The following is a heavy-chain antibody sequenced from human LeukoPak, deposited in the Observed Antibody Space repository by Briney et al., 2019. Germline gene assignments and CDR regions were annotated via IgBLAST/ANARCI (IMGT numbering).Heavy chain of an antibody. D-gene: IGHD1-26*01. CDR3: ARGGAVGDYYYYMDV. V-gene: IGHV3-21*01. CDR2: ISSSSSYI. CDR1: GFTFSSYS. Sequence: GGSLRLSCAASGFTFSSYSMNWVRQAPGKGLEWVSSISSSSSYIYYADSVKGRFTISRDNAKNSLYLQMNSLRAEDTAVYYCARGGAVGDYYYYMDVWGKGTTVTVSS. J-gene: IGHJ6*03.